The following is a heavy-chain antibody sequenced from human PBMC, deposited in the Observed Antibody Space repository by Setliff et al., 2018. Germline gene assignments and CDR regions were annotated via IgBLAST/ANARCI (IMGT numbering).Heavy chain of an antibody. CDR2: VDHSGNT. D-gene: IGHD3-22*01. CDR1: GESFSGHY. Sequence: PSETLSLTCAVYGESFSGHYWSWIRQSPGKGLDWIGTVDHSGNTFYNPSLKSRVTISVDTSKNHFSLKLTSVSAADTAVYYCARRDSTGYYGYSFDFWGQGTLVTVSS. V-gene: IGHV4-34*01. CDR3: ARRDSTGYYGYSFDF. J-gene: IGHJ4*02.